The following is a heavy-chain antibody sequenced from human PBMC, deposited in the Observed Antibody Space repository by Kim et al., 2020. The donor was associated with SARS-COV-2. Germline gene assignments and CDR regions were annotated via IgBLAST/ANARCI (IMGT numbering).Heavy chain of an antibody. V-gene: IGHV3-11*01. CDR2: SDGSSM. Sequence: SDGSSMRYADSVNGRFSISRDNAKKSLSLQMHSLTPEDTAMYYCVREPANWGQGTLVTVSS. J-gene: IGHJ4*02. CDR3: VREPAN.